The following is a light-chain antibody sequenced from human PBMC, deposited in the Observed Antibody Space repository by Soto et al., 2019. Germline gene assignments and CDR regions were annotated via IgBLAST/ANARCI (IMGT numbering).Light chain of an antibody. CDR2: KAS. CDR1: QTISSW. Sequence: DIQMTQSPSTLSGSVGDRVTITSGASQTISSWLAWYQQKPGKAPKLLIYKASTLRSGVPSRFSGSGSGTEFTLTISSLQPDDFATYYCQHYNSYSEAFGQGGKV. J-gene: IGKJ1*01. V-gene: IGKV1-5*03. CDR3: QHYNSYSEA.